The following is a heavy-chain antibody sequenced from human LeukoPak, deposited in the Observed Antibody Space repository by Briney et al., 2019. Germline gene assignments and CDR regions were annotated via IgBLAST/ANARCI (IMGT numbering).Heavy chain of an antibody. J-gene: IGHJ4*02. CDR1: GFTFSSYA. CDR2: ISGSGGST. D-gene: IGHD4-23*01. Sequence: GGSLRLSCAASGFTFSSYAMSWVRQAPGKGLEWVSAISGSGGSTYYADSVKGRFTISRDNAKNSLYLQMNSLRAEDTAVYYCARGSIGYGGNSGDYWGQGTLVTVSS. CDR3: ARGSIGYGGNSGDY. V-gene: IGHV3-23*01.